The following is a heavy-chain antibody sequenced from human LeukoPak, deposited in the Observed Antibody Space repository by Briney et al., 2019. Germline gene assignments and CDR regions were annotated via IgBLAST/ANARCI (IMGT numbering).Heavy chain of an antibody. J-gene: IGHJ6*02. V-gene: IGHV3-23*01. CDR2: ISRTGGYK. CDR1: GFTYTDYS. D-gene: IGHD2-2*01. CDR3: VKDRSFGPCMPMDA. Sequence: GGSLRLSCSASGFTYTDYSMNWVRQVPGKGLEWVSGISRTGGYKYYVDSMKGRFTISRDNSKNMVFLQMNSLRAEDTAVYYCVKDRSFGPCMPMDAWGQGSTV.